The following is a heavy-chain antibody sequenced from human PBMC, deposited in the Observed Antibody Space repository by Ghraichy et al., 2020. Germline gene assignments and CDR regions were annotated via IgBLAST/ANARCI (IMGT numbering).Heavy chain of an antibody. CDR1: GFTFSSYA. J-gene: IGHJ4*02. CDR3: ARSVGGKYFDY. Sequence: GGSLRLSCAAAGFTFSSYAIYWVRQAPGKGLEWVAGISHDGSNKYFADSVKGRFTISRDNSKNTLYLQMNSLRVEDTAVYYCARSVGGKYFDYWGQGTLVTVSS. CDR2: ISHDGSNK. V-gene: IGHV3-30-3*01. D-gene: IGHD1-26*01.